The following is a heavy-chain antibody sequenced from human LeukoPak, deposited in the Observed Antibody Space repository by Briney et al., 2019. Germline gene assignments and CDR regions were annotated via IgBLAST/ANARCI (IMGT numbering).Heavy chain of an antibody. D-gene: IGHD6-13*01. Sequence: GASVKVSCKASGYTFTSYGISWVRQAPGQGLEWMGWISAYNGNTNYAQKLQGRVTMTTDTSTSTAYMELRSPRSDDTAVYYCARELGIAAAGALDYWGQGTLVTVSS. CDR1: GYTFTSYG. V-gene: IGHV1-18*01. J-gene: IGHJ4*02. CDR2: ISAYNGNT. CDR3: ARELGIAAAGALDY.